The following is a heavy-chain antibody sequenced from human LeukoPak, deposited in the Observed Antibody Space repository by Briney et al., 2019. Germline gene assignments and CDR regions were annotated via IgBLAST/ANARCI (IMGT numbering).Heavy chain of an antibody. J-gene: IGHJ4*02. CDR3: ARVLGYSYGWNY. D-gene: IGHD5-18*01. V-gene: IGHV5-10-1*01. CDR2: IDPSDSYT. Sequence: GESLKISCKGSGYKFTSYWINWGRQMPGKGLEWRGRIDPSDSYTMYSPSFQGHVTISADKSISTAFLQWSSLKAADSAMYYCARVLGYSYGWNYWGQGTLVTVSS. CDR1: GYKFTSYW.